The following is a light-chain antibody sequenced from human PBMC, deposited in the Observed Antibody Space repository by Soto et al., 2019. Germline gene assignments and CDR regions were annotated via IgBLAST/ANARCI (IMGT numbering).Light chain of an antibody. V-gene: IGKV1-5*03. J-gene: IGKJ5*01. CDR2: KAS. CDR1: RSISSW. Sequence: DVEMTQSPSTLSASVGDGVTLPCRNSRSISSWLAWYQQKPGKAPKILIYKASTLESGVPSRFSGSGFGTEFTLTTSSLQPDDFATYYCQQYNNYPITFGQGTRLEIK. CDR3: QQYNNYPIT.